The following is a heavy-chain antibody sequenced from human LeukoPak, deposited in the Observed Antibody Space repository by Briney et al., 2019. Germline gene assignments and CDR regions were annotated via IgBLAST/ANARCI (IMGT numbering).Heavy chain of an antibody. V-gene: IGHV4-34*01. CDR2: INHSGST. D-gene: IGHD6-19*01. Sequence: SETLSLTCAVYGGSFIGYYWSWIRQPPGKGLEWIGEINHSGSTNYSPSLKSRVTISVDTSKNQFSLKLSSVTAADTAVYYCARGLSGWLYYYYGMDVWGQGTTVTVSS. CDR1: GGSFIGYY. J-gene: IGHJ6*02. CDR3: ARGLSGWLYYYYGMDV.